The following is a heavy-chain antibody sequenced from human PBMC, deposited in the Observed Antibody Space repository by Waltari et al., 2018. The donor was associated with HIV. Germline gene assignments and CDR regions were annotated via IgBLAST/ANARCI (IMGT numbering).Heavy chain of an antibody. Sequence: QGQLVQSGAEVKQSGASVRISCKASGYTFTNSDINWLRQATGQGLEWMGWMNPSTGNAGFAHNFQGRVVMTRDIPINTAYMELSGLTSHDAAVYYCSTSRPGAMFGDAWGQGTLVTVSS. CDR3: STSRPGAMFGDA. D-gene: IGHD3-3*01. V-gene: IGHV1-8*02. J-gene: IGHJ5*02. CDR1: GYTFTNSD. CDR2: MNPSTGNA.